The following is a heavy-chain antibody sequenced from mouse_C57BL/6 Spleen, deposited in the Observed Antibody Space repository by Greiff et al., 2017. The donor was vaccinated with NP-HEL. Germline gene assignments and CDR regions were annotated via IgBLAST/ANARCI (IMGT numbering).Heavy chain of an antibody. Sequence: QVQLQQPGAELVKPGASVKLSCKASGYTFTSYWMQWVKQRPGQGLEWIGEIDPSDSYTNYNQKFKGKATLTVDTSSSTAYMQLSSLTSEDSAVYYCARRVYYSNYGYFDVWGTGTTVTVSS. CDR1: GYTFTSYW. D-gene: IGHD2-5*01. V-gene: IGHV1-50*01. J-gene: IGHJ1*03. CDR2: IDPSDSYT. CDR3: ARRVYYSNYGYFDV.